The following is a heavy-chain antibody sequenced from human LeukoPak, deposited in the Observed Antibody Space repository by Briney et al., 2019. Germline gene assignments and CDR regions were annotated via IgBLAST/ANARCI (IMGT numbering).Heavy chain of an antibody. CDR3: AKRQGDYSNNNWFDP. V-gene: IGHV3-23*01. CDR1: GFTFSSNA. Sequence: QPGGSLGLSCAASGFTFSSNAMSWVRQAPGKGLEWVSAISGSGGSTYYADSVKGRFSISRDNSKNTLYLQMNSLRAEDTAVYYCAKRQGDYSNNNWFDPWGQGTLVTVSS. D-gene: IGHD4-11*01. J-gene: IGHJ5*02. CDR2: ISGSGGST.